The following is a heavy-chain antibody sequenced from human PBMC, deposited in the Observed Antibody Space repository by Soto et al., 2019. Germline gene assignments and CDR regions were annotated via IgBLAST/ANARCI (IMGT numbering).Heavy chain of an antibody. J-gene: IGHJ5*02. D-gene: IGHD3-10*01. Sequence: KPSETLSLTCSVCGGSIDSYCWIWTRQAPGKGLEWIGHISDTETTTYNPSLKGRVTISVDTSNKRFSLRLTSVPEADTAVYFCGRDRWTGRANWFDPWGPGTLVTV. CDR2: ISDTETT. CDR3: GRDRWTGRANWFDP. V-gene: IGHV4-59*01. CDR1: GGSIDSYC.